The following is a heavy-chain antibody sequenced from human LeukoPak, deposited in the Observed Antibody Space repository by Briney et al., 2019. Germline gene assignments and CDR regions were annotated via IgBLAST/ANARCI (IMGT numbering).Heavy chain of an antibody. CDR2: ISGSGSNT. CDR3: ARGAMTTVDY. CDR1: GFTFSSYA. Sequence: GGSLRLSCAASGFTFSSYAMSWVRQAPGEGLEWVSAISGSGSNTYYTDSVKGRFTISRDNSRNSLYLQMNSLRAEDTAVYYCARGAMTTVDYWGQGTLVTVSS. V-gene: IGHV3-23*01. J-gene: IGHJ4*02. D-gene: IGHD4-17*01.